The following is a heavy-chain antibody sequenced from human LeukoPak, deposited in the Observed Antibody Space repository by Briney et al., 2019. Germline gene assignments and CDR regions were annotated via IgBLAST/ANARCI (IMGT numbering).Heavy chain of an antibody. V-gene: IGHV1-69*04. Sequence: ASVKVSCKASGGTFSSYAISWVRQAPGQGLEWMGRIIPILGIANYAQKFQGRVTITADKSTSTAYMELSSLRSEDTAVYYCARPRPTYYYGSGSYDXXXQGXLXTVXS. J-gene: IGHJ4*02. CDR3: ARPRPTYYYGSGSYDX. D-gene: IGHD3-10*01. CDR2: IIPILGIA. CDR1: GGTFSSYA.